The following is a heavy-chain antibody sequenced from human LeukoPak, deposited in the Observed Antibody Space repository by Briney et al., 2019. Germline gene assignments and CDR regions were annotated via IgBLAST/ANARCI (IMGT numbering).Heavy chain of an antibody. D-gene: IGHD2-15*01. Sequence: PGRSLRLSCAASGFTFSSYAMHWVRQAPGKGLEWVAVISYDGSNKYYADSVKGRFTISRDNSKNTLYLQMNSLRAEDTAVYYCAKDVAAGRSYYYYMDVWGKGTTVTVSS. J-gene: IGHJ6*03. CDR1: GFTFSSYA. CDR3: AKDVAAGRSYYYYMDV. V-gene: IGHV3-30-3*01. CDR2: ISYDGSNK.